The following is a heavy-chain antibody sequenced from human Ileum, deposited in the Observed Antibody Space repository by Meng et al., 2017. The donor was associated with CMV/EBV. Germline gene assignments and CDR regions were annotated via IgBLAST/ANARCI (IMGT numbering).Heavy chain of an antibody. CDR1: GYIFTHYG. J-gene: IGHJ4*02. CDR2: ISAYNGNT. V-gene: IGHV1-18*01. D-gene: IGHD3-16*01. CDR3: ARWGPIVPLADY. Sequence: QVKLVQCEGEMKEPGESMKVSCKTSGYIFTHYGISWVREAPGHALEWVGLISAYNGNTHYAQKFQDRLTMTTDKSTNTAYMELRSLTSDDTAFYYCARWGPIVPLADYWGQGTMVTVSS.